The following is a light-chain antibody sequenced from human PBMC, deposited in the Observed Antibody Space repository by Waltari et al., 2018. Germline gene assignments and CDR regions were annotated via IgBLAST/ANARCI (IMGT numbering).Light chain of an antibody. V-gene: IGKV3-11*01. J-gene: IGKJ4*01. CDR3: QQHSDWPPLT. Sequence: EIALTQYPATLSLSPGERATLSCRASQSVGIDLAWYQQKPGHSPRLVIYDASNRATGIPARFSGSGSETDFTLSISSLEPEDFAVYYCQQHSDWPPLTFGGGTKVEIK. CDR2: DAS. CDR1: QSVGID.